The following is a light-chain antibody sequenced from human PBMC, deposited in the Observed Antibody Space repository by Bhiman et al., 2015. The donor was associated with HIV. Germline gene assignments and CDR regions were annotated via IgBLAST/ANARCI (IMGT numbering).Light chain of an antibody. CDR1: SSNIGSNT. V-gene: IGLV1-44*01. CDR3: QSYDSGLSGPVV. Sequence: QPVLTQPPSASGTPGQRVTISCSGSSSNIGSNTVNWYQQLPGTAPKLLIYRNNQRPSGVPDRFSGSKSGTSASLAITGLQAEDEADYYCQSYDSGLSGPVVFGGGTKLTVL. CDR2: RNN. J-gene: IGLJ2*01.